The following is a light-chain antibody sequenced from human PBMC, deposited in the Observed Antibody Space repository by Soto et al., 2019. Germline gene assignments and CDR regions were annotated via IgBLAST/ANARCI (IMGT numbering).Light chain of an antibody. Sequence: SYELTQPPAVSVAPGKTATITCGGHNTGSKSVHWYQQKPGQAPVLVIYSDSDRPSAIPERFSGSNSGNTATLTINRVEAGDEADYYCQVWDSGSDHVVFGGGTNLTVL. CDR2: SDS. CDR1: NTGSKS. V-gene: IGLV3-21*04. J-gene: IGLJ3*02. CDR3: QVWDSGSDHVV.